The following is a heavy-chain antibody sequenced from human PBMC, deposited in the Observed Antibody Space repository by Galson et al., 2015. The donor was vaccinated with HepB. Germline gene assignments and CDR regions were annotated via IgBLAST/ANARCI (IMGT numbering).Heavy chain of an antibody. V-gene: IGHV2-70*11. D-gene: IGHD6-13*01. J-gene: IGHJ4*02. CDR1: GFSLSTSGMC. CDR2: IDWDDDK. Sequence: PALVKPTQTLTLTCTFSGFSLSTSGMCVSWIRQPPGKALEWLARIDWDDDKYYSTSLKTRLTISKDTSKNQVVLTMTNMDPVDTATYYCARMHENSSWYYFDYWGQGTLVTVSS. CDR3: ARMHENSSWYYFDY.